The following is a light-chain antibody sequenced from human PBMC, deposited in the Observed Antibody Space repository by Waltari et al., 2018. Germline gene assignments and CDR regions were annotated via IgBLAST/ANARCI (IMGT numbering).Light chain of an antibody. V-gene: IGKV3-11*01. CDR2: DAS. J-gene: IGKJ1*01. CDR3: QQRSNWPQT. CDR1: QSVSSY. Sequence: EIVLTQSPATLSLSPGERATLSCRASQSVSSYLAWYQQKPGQAPSLLIYDASTRATCIPARFSGSGSGTDFTLTISSLEPEDFAVYDCQQRSNWPQTFGQGTKVEIK.